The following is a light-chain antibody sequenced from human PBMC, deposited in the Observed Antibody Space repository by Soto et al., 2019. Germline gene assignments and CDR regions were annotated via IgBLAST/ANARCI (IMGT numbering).Light chain of an antibody. Sequence: QSALTQPASVSGSPGQSIAIFCTGTSSDVGSYNYVSWYQQHPDKAPKLILYDVTNRPSGVSNRFSGSKSGNTASLTISGLQAEDEADYYCSSYTTISTYVFGTGTKVTVL. J-gene: IGLJ1*01. CDR3: SSYTTISTYV. CDR1: SSDVGSYNY. CDR2: DVT. V-gene: IGLV2-14*01.